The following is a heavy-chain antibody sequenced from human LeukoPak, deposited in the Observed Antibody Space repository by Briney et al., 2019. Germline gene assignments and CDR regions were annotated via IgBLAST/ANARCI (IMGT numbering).Heavy chain of an antibody. D-gene: IGHD2-15*01. CDR1: GFTFSSYA. V-gene: IGHV3-23*01. J-gene: IGHJ2*01. CDR3: AKVAGHCIGGSCNDWYFNL. CDR2: ISGSGGST. Sequence: GGSLRLSCAASGFTFSSYAMSWVRQAPGKGLDWISTISGSGGSTYYADSVKGRLTISRDNSKNTLYLQMNSLRAEDTAVYYCAKVAGHCIGGSCNDWYFNLWGRGTLVTVSS.